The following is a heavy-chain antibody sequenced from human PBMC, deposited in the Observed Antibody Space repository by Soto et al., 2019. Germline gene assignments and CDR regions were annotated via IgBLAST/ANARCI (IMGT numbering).Heavy chain of an antibody. J-gene: IGHJ3*02. Sequence: SETLSLTCTVSGDSSDNYYWSWIRQPPGKGLEWIGYISYSGGTKYNPSLKSRVTISVDTSKNQFSLTMSSVTAADTAVYYCARVERGTATTVVDAFDIWGPGTMVTVSS. D-gene: IGHD1-1*01. V-gene: IGHV4-59*12. CDR1: GDSSDNYY. CDR3: ARVERGTATTVVDAFDI. CDR2: ISYSGGT.